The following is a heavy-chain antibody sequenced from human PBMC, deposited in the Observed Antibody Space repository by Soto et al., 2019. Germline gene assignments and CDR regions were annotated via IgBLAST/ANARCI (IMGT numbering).Heavy chain of an antibody. CDR1: GFTFSSYA. J-gene: IGHJ4*02. CDR3: AKGSWIQLCYYFDY. CDR2: ISGSGGST. V-gene: IGHV3-23*01. Sequence: GGSLRLSCAAPGFTFSSYAMSWVRQAPGKGLEWVSAISGSGGSTYYADSVKGRFTISRDNSKNTLYLQMNSLRAEDTAVYYCAKGSWIQLCYYFDYWGQGPLVTVSS. D-gene: IGHD5-18*01.